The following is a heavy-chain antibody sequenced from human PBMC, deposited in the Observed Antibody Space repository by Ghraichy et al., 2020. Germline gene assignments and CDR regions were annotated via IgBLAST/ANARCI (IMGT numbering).Heavy chain of an antibody. CDR1: GFTFSSYW. CDR3: HGGDYDSSGDILGSDY. J-gene: IGHJ4*02. D-gene: IGHD3-22*01. V-gene: IGHV3-74*01. CDR2: IESDGRTT. Sequence: GGSLRLSCAASGFTFSSYWMHWVRQAPGKGLVWVSRIESDGRTTSYAESVKGRFTIARDNAKNTLYLQMNSLRAEDTAVYFCHGGDYDSSGDILGSDYWGQGTLVTVS.